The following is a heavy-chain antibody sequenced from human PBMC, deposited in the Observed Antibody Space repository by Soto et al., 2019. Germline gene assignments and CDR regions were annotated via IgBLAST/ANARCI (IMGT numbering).Heavy chain of an antibody. D-gene: IGHD2-15*01. CDR3: ARHRLGYCSGGNCPIYYCYYMEV. CDR1: GGSISSYY. CDR2: IYYSGST. V-gene: IGHV4-59*08. J-gene: IGHJ6*03. Sequence: PSGTLALTCTVSGGSISSYYWSWIRQRPGKGLEWIGYIYYSGSTNYNPSLKSRVTISVDTSKNQFSLKLSSVTAADTAVYYCARHRLGYCSGGNCPIYYCYYMEVWGKGTTVTVSS.